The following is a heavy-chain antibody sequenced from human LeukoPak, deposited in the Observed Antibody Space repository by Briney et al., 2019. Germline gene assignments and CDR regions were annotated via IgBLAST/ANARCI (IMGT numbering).Heavy chain of an antibody. D-gene: IGHD6-13*01. J-gene: IGHJ5*02. CDR1: GYTFTSYD. CDR3: ARGQRYSSSWYLMWSGLYWFDP. CDR2: MNPNSGNT. V-gene: IGHV1-8*03. Sequence: ASVKVSCKASGYTFTSYDINWVRQATGQGLEWMGWMNPNSGNTGYAQKFQGRVTLTRNTSISTAYMELSSLRSEDTAVYYCARGQRYSSSWYLMWSGLYWFDPWGQGTLVTVSS.